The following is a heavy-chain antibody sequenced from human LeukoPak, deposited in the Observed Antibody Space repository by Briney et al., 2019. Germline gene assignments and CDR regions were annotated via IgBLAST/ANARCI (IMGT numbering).Heavy chain of an antibody. D-gene: IGHD4-23*01. V-gene: IGHV4-59*01. Sequence: SETLSLTCTVSGGSISSYYWSWIRQPPGKGLEWIGYIYYSGSTNYNPSLKSRVTISVDTSKNQFSLKLSSVTAADTAVYYCARATTVVTLPYYWGQGTLVTVSS. J-gene: IGHJ4*02. CDR1: GGSISSYY. CDR3: ARATTVVTLPYY. CDR2: IYYSGST.